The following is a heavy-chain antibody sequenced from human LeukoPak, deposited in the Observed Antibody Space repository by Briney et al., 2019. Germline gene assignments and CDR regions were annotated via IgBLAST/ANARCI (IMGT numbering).Heavy chain of an antibody. V-gene: IGHV3-43*02. D-gene: IGHD5-24*01. J-gene: IGHJ4*02. Sequence: PGGSLRLSCAASGLTFDAYAMHWVRQAPGKGLEWGSPISGDGGSTYYADSVKGRFTITRDNSKNSLYLQMNSLRTEDIALYYCAKDIGLDGYLYWGQATLVTVSS. CDR1: GLTFDAYA. CDR2: ISGDGGST. CDR3: AKDIGLDGYLY.